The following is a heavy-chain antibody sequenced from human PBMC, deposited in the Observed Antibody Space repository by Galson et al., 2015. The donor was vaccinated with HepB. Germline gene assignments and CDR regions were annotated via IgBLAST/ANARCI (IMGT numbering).Heavy chain of an antibody. CDR2: TKNKPNSFTT. Sequence: PRLSCAASGFTFSDHYMNWVRQAPGKGLEWVGLTKNKPNSFTTEYAASVKGRFTIPRDDSKNSLYLQMNSLKTEDTAVYYCARDFSYSFDYWGQGSLVTVSS. V-gene: IGHV3-72*01. CDR1: GFTFSDHY. J-gene: IGHJ4*02. D-gene: IGHD3-3*01. CDR3: ARDFSYSFDY.